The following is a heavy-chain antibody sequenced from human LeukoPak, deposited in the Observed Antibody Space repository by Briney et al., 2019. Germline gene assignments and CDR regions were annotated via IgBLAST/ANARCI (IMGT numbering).Heavy chain of an antibody. V-gene: IGHV4-4*07. D-gene: IGHD2-2*01. CDR2: IYTSGTT. Sequence: SETLSLTCTVSGGSISSYYWSWLRQPAGKGLEWIGRIYTSGTTNYNPSLKSRVTMSVDTSKNQFSLKLSSVTAADTAVYYCARVPSSRAPFDYWGQGTLVTVSS. J-gene: IGHJ4*02. CDR3: ARVPSSRAPFDY. CDR1: GGSISSYY.